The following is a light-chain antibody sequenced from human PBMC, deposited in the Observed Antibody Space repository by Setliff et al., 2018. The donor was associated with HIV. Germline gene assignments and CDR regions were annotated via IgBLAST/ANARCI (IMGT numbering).Light chain of an antibody. CDR2: DVT. Sequence: QSALTQPRSVSGSPGQSVTISCTGTSSDVGGYNYVSWYQQHPGKAPKLMIYDVTKRPSGVPDRFSGSKSGNAASPTISGLQAEDEADYYCCSYAGSAYVFGTGTKVTVL. V-gene: IGLV2-11*01. CDR1: SSDVGGYNY. CDR3: CSYAGSAYV. J-gene: IGLJ1*01.